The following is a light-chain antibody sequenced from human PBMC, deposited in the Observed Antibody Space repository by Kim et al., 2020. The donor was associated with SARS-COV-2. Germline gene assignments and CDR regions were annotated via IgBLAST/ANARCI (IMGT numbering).Light chain of an antibody. J-gene: IGKJ1*01. CDR1: QDIRND. CDR3: LQHNNYPRT. Sequence: ASVGERVTIACRASQDIRNDLGWYQQKPGRAPKRLIYGASSLQSGVPSRFSGSGSGTEFTLTISSLQPEDFATYFCLQHNNYPRTFGQGTKVDIK. V-gene: IGKV1-17*01. CDR2: GAS.